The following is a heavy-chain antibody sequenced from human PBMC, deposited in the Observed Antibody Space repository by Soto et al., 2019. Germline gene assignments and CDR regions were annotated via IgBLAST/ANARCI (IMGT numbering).Heavy chain of an antibody. CDR1: GYTFTSYG. V-gene: IGHV1-18*01. Sequence: QVQLVQDGAEVKMPGASVKVSCKASGYTFTSYGISWVRQAPGQGLEWMGWISAYNGNTNYAQKLQGRVTMTTDTSTITAYMELRSLRSDDTAVYYCARGGLMIAVGGVIGNWFDPWGQGTLVTVSS. J-gene: IGHJ5*02. CDR2: ISAYNGNT. D-gene: IGHD3-16*02. CDR3: ARGGLMIAVGGVIGNWFDP.